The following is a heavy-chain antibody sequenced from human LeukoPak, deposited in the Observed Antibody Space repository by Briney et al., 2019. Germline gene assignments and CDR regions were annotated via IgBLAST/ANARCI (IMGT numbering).Heavy chain of an antibody. J-gene: IGHJ3*02. CDR2: ISAGGETT. CDR1: RFRFSTFP. Sequence: PGGSLRLSCAASRFRFSTFPMGWVRQAPGKGLEWVSGISAGGETTFYADSVRGRLTISRDNSKNTLYLQMNSLRADDTAVYYCAKSLLTTATGTGRAFDIWGQGTMVIVSS. CDR3: AKSLLTTATGTGRAFDI. V-gene: IGHV3-23*01. D-gene: IGHD1-1*01.